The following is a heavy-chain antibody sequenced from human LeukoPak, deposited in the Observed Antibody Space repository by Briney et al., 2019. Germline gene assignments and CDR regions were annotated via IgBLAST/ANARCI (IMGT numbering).Heavy chain of an antibody. CDR2: IYSGGST. Sequence: GGSLRLSCAASGFTFSSYSMNWVRQAPGKGLEWVSVIYSGGSTYYADSVKGRFTISRDNAKNTVYLQMNSLRAEDTAVYYCARVLSGSWDWFDPWGQGTLVTVSS. CDR3: ARVLSGSWDWFDP. CDR1: GFTFSSYS. J-gene: IGHJ5*02. V-gene: IGHV3-66*01. D-gene: IGHD3-22*01.